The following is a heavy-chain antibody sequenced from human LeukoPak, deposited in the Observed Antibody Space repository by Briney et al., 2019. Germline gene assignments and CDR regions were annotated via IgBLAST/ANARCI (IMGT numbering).Heavy chain of an antibody. J-gene: IGHJ4*02. Sequence: SVKVSCKASGGTFSSYAISWVRQAPGQELEWMGRIIPILGIANYAQKFQGRVTITADKSTSTAYMELSSLRSEDTAVYYCARTVVTPEDNLDYWGQGTLVTVSS. V-gene: IGHV1-69*04. CDR1: GGTFSSYA. CDR3: ARTVVTPEDNLDY. CDR2: IIPILGIA. D-gene: IGHD4-23*01.